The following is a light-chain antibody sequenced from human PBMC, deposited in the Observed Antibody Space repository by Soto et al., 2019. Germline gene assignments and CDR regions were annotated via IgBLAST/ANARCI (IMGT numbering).Light chain of an antibody. J-gene: IGKJ5*01. V-gene: IGKV1-27*01. CDR2: AAS. Sequence: DIQMTQSPSSLSASVGDRVTITCRASQGISNYLAWYQQKPGKVPKLLIYAASTLQSGVPSRFSGSGSGTDFALTVTSLQPEDVATYYCQRYDSNPFTFGQGTRLEIK. CDR3: QRYDSNPFT. CDR1: QGISNY.